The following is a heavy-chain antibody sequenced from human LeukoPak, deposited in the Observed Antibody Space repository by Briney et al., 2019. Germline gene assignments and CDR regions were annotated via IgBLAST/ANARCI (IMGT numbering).Heavy chain of an antibody. CDR2: IYYSGST. CDR1: GGSISSSSYY. V-gene: IGHV4-39*07. D-gene: IGHD1-20*01. Sequence: SETLSLTCTVSGGSISSSSYYWGWIRQPPGKGLEWIGSIYYSGSTNYNPSLKSRVTISVDTSKNQFSLKLSSVTAADTAVYYCARAGDRITGTRYYFDYWGQGTLVTVSS. CDR3: ARAGDRITGTRYYFDY. J-gene: IGHJ4*02.